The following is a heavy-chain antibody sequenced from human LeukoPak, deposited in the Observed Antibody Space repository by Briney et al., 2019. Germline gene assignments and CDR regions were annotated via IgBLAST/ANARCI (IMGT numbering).Heavy chain of an antibody. J-gene: IGHJ4*02. CDR3: ARVSGFGDPFDY. CDR1: GGSISSGSYY. D-gene: IGHD3-10*01. CDR2: IYTSGST. V-gene: IGHV4-61*02. Sequence: SETLSLTCTVSGGSISSGSYYWSWIRQRAGKGLEWIGRIYTSGSTNYNPSLKSRVTISVDTSKNHFSLKLSSVTAADTAIYYCARVSGFGDPFDYWGQGTLVTVSS.